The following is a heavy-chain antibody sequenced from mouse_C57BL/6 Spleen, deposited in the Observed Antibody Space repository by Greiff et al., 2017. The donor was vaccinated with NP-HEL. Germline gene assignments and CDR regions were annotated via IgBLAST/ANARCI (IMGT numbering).Heavy chain of an antibody. D-gene: IGHD1-1*02. CDR2: IYPGDGDT. V-gene: IGHV1-82*01. CDR1: GYAFSSSW. J-gene: IGHJ4*01. CDR3: AKKDGSPYAMDY. Sequence: VQLQESGPELVKPGASVKISCKASGYAFSSSWMNWVKQRPGKGLEWIGRIYPGDGDTNYNGKFKGKATLTADKSSSTAYMQLSSLTSEDSAVYFCAKKDGSPYAMDYWGQGTSVTVSS.